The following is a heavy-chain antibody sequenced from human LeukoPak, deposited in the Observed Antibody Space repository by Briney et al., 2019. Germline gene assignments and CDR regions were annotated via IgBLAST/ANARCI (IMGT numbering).Heavy chain of an antibody. CDR3: AKGADYSSSSMDY. D-gene: IGHD6-6*01. CDR1: GFTFDDYA. CDR2: ITWNSGNI. V-gene: IGHV3-9*01. Sequence: GRSLRLSCTASGFTFDDYAMHWVRQAPGKGLEWVSDITWNSGNIGYADSVKGRFTISRDNAKNSLYLQMNSLRVEDTALYYCAKGADYSSSSMDYWGQGTLVTVSS. J-gene: IGHJ4*02.